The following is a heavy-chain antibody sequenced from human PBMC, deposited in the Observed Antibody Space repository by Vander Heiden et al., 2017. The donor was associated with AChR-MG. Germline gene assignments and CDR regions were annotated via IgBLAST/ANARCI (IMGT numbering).Heavy chain of an antibody. J-gene: IGHJ5*02. CDR3: ARSHYGVDLDWFDL. V-gene: IGHV4-59*01. Sequence: QVQLQESGPGLVKPSETLSLTCTVSGGSIRSYYWSWIRPPPGKGLEWMGYMSNSGRTTYNPSVKTRVAISGHTSKKQFSLRLYSVTAADTAVYFCARSHYGVDLDWFDLWGQGTLVTVSS. CDR1: GGSIRSYY. CDR2: MSNSGRT. D-gene: IGHD4-17*01.